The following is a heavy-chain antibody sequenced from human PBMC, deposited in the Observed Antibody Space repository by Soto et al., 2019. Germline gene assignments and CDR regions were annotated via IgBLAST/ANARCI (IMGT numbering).Heavy chain of an antibody. CDR3: ARDRASPYYYYMDV. Sequence: QVQLVESGGGVVQPGRSLRLSCAASGFTFSSYGMHWVRQAPGKGLEWVAVIWYDGSNKYYADSVKGRFTISRDNSKNTLYLQMNSLRAEDTAVYYCARDRASPYYYYMDVWGKGTTVTVSS. D-gene: IGHD2-2*01. CDR1: GFTFSSYG. CDR2: IWYDGSNK. V-gene: IGHV3-33*01. J-gene: IGHJ6*03.